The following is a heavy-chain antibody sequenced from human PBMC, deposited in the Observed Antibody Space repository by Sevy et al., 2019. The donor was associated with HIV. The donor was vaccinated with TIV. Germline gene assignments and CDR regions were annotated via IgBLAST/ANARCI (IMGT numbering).Heavy chain of an antibody. J-gene: IGHJ6*02. Sequence: ASVKVSCKASGYTFTSYGISWVRQAPGQGLEWMGWISAYNGNTNYAQKLQGRVTMTTDTSTSTAYMELRSLRSDDTAVYYCARVPAAMRTGTYYYGIDVWGQGTTVTVSS. V-gene: IGHV1-18*01. CDR1: GYTFTSYG. CDR3: ARVPAAMRTGTYYYGIDV. CDR2: ISAYNGNT. D-gene: IGHD2-2*01.